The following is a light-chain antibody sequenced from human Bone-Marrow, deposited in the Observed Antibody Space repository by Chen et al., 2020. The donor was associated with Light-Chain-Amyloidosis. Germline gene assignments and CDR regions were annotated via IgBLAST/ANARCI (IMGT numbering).Light chain of an antibody. CDR1: QSVSIF. V-gene: IGKV3-11*01. J-gene: IGKJ4*01. CDR3: QQRTNWPPLT. Sequence: EIVLTQSPRTLSLSPGERATLSCRASQSVSIFLAWYQQKPGQAPRLLIYDASNRASGIPARFNGSGSGTDFILTINSLEPEDFAMYYCQQRTNWPPLTFGGGTKVE. CDR2: DAS.